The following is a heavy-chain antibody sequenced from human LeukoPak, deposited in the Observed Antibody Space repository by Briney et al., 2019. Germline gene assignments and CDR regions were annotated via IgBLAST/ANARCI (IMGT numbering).Heavy chain of an antibody. CDR3: ARADGYSYGRFDY. D-gene: IGHD5-18*01. V-gene: IGHV4-59*01. J-gene: IGHJ4*02. Sequence: SETLSLNCTVSGGSISGYYWSWIRQPPGKGLEWIGYIYYSGSTNYNPSLKSRVTISVDTSKNQFSLKLSSVTAADTAVYYCARADGYSYGRFDYWGPGTLVTVSS. CDR2: IYYSGST. CDR1: GGSISGYY.